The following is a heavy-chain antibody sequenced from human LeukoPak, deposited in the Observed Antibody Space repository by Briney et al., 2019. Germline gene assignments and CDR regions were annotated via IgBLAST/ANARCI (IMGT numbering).Heavy chain of an antibody. V-gene: IGHV3-66*04. CDR3: AKRGFWSGYYTRWYCFDY. CDR1: GFTVSSND. Sequence: GGSLRLSCAASGFTVSSNDMNWVRQAPGKGLEWVSVIYSGGSTFSVDSVKGRFTISRDNSKNTLYLQMNSLRAEDTAVYYCAKRGFWSGYYTRWYCFDYWGQGTLVTVSS. J-gene: IGHJ4*02. CDR2: IYSGGST. D-gene: IGHD3-3*01.